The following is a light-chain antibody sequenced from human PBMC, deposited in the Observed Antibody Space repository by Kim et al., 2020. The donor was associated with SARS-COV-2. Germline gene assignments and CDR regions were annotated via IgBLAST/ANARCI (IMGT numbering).Light chain of an antibody. CDR3: LSYDSSLSGWV. Sequence: QRVTISCTGTNSNIGAGYDVHWYQHLPGTAPKLLIHGNTNRPSGVPDRFSGSKSHTSASLAITGLQADDEADYYCLSYDSSLSGWVFGGGTKVTVL. CDR1: NSNIGAGYD. V-gene: IGLV1-40*01. CDR2: GNT. J-gene: IGLJ3*02.